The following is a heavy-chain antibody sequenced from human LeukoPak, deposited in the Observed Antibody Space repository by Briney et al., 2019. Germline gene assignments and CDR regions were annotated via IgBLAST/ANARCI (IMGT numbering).Heavy chain of an antibody. Sequence: ASVKVSCTASGYTFTGYYMHWVRQAPGQGLEWMGWINPNSGGTNYAQKFQGRVTMTRDTSISTAYMELSRLRSEDTAVYYCARGLIVHDAFDIWGQGTMVTVSS. CDR2: INPNSGGT. CDR3: ARGLIVHDAFDI. CDR1: GYTFTGYY. J-gene: IGHJ3*02. V-gene: IGHV1-2*02. D-gene: IGHD3-16*02.